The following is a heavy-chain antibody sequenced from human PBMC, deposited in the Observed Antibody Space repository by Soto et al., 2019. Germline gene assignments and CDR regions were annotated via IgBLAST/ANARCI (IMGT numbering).Heavy chain of an antibody. CDR3: ARSIDLQYIVVVVDASYGMDV. D-gene: IGHD2-15*01. J-gene: IGHJ6*02. CDR2: MNPNSGNT. Sequence: ASVKVSCKASGYTFTSYDINWVRQATGQGLEWMGWMNPNSGNTGYAQKFQGRVTMTRNTSISTAYMELSSLRSEDTAVYYCARSIDLQYIVVVVDASYGMDVWGQGTTVTVSS. V-gene: IGHV1-8*01. CDR1: GYTFTSYD.